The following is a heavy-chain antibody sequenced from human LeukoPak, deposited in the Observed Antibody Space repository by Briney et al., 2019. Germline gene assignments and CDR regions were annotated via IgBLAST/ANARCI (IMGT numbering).Heavy chain of an antibody. Sequence: ASVKVSCKASGGTFSSYAISWVRQAPGQGLEWMGGIIPIFGTANYAQKFQGRVTITTDESTSTAYMELSSLRSEDTAVYYCARNDGAAAGTYYYMDVWGKGTTVTVSS. CDR1: GGTFSSYA. J-gene: IGHJ6*03. CDR2: IIPIFGTA. D-gene: IGHD6-13*01. V-gene: IGHV1-69*05. CDR3: ARNDGAAAGTYYYMDV.